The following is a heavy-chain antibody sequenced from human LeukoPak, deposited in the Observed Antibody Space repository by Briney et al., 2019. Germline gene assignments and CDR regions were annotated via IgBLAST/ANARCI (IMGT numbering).Heavy chain of an antibody. V-gene: IGHV3-21*01. CDR2: ISSSSSYI. J-gene: IGHJ3*02. CDR3: ARAAATVLDAFDI. D-gene: IGHD2-15*01. Sequence: PGGSLRLSCAASGFTFSSYSMNWVRQAPGKGLEWVSSISSSSSYIYYADSVKGRFTISRDNAKNSLYLQMNSLRAEDTAVYYCARAAATVLDAFDIWGQGTMVTVSS. CDR1: GFTFSSYS.